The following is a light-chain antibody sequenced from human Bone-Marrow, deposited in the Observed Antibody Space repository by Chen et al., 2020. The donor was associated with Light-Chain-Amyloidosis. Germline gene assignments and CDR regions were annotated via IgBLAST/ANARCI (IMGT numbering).Light chain of an antibody. CDR2: GSS. Sequence: EIVLTQYPRTLSLSPGEGANLSCRASQTISSNYLTWYQQKFGQAPRLLIYGSSSRSTGIPDRFTGSGSGTDFTLTINRLEPEDFAMDYCQQYGTSPLTFGGWTKVEIK. V-gene: IGKV3-20*01. CDR1: QTISSNY. CDR3: QQYGTSPLT. J-gene: IGKJ4*01.